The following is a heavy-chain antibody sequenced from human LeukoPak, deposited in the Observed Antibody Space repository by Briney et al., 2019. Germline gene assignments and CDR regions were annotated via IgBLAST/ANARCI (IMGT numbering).Heavy chain of an antibody. V-gene: IGHV1-2*02. D-gene: IGHD2-2*01. J-gene: IGHJ5*02. CDR2: INPNSGGT. Sequence: ASVKVSCKASGYTFTGYYMHWVRQAPGQGLEWMGWINPNSGGTNYAQKFQGRVTMTRDTSISTAYMELSRLRSDDTAVYYCATLGGNYCASTSCFNVLGNWFDPWGQGTLVTVSS. CDR3: ATLGGNYCASTSCFNVLGNWFDP. CDR1: GYTFTGYY.